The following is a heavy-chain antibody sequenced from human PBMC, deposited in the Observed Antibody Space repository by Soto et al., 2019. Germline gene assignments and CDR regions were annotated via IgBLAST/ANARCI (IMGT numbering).Heavy chain of an antibody. CDR1: GFTFSSFA. CDR3: AKGVAWFGDLEAPSGL. Sequence: EVQLLESGGGLVQPGGSLRLSCAASGFTFSSFAMTWVRQAPGKGLEWVSVISSSGLTTYYADSVKGRFTISRDNSKGTLYLQMNSLRVEDTAIYYCAKGVAWFGDLEAPSGLWGQGNLVTVSS. J-gene: IGHJ4*02. V-gene: IGHV3-23*01. D-gene: IGHD3-10*01. CDR2: ISSSGLTT.